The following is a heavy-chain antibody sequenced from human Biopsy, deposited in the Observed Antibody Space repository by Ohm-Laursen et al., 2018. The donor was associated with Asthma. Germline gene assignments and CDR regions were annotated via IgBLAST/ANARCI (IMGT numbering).Heavy chain of an antibody. V-gene: IGHV1-18*01. CDR1: GYTFNSAG. CDR3: ARAVDYSHYYGIDV. CDR2: ISVYNGNT. D-gene: IGHD3-10*01. Sequence: SVKVSCKTSGYTFNSAGITWVRQAPRQGLEWMGWISVYNGNTRVAQKLQDRVTMITDTSTSTAYMELRGLRSDDTAVYFCARAVDYSHYYGIDVWGQGTTVTVS. J-gene: IGHJ6*02.